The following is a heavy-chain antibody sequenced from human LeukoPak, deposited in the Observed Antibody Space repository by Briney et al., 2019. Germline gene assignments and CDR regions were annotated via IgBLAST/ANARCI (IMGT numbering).Heavy chain of an antibody. Sequence: GGSLRLSCAASGFTVTSNYMTWVRQAPGKGLEWVSIIYDNGDTYYADSVKGRFTVTRDSSKNTVSLEMNSLRVDDTAVYYCASNKSGSYCFDYWGQGTLVTVSS. D-gene: IGHD1-26*01. V-gene: IGHV3-53*01. CDR3: ASNKSGSYCFDY. CDR2: IYDNGDT. CDR1: GFTVTSNY. J-gene: IGHJ4*02.